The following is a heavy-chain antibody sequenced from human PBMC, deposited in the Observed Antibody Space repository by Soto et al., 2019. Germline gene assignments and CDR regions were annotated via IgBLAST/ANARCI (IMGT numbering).Heavy chain of an antibody. D-gene: IGHD5-18*01. CDR1: GFSLNTRGVD. CDR3: AHRPRGYSYHFDY. J-gene: IGHJ4*02. Sequence: QITLKESGPTRVKPTQTLALTCTLSGFSLNTRGVDVGWIRQPPGKALEWLALIYWDDDEGYSPSLRSRLTITKDTSKNQVVLTMSNMDPVDSATYYCAHRPRGYSYHFDYWGQGTLVTVSS. V-gene: IGHV2-5*02. CDR2: IYWDDDE.